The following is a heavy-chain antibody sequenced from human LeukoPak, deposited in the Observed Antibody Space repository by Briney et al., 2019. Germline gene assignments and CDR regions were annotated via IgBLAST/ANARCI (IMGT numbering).Heavy chain of an antibody. CDR1: GGTFSSYA. CDR2: IIPIFGTA. J-gene: IGHJ5*02. CDR3: ARGGDWGPGEYWFDP. V-gene: IGHV1-69*01. Sequence: ASVKVSCKASGGTFSSYAISWVRQAPGQGLEWMGGIIPIFGTANYAQKFQGRVTITADESTSTAYMELSSLRSEDTAVYYCARGGDWGPGEYWFDPWGQGTLVTVSS. D-gene: IGHD2-21*02.